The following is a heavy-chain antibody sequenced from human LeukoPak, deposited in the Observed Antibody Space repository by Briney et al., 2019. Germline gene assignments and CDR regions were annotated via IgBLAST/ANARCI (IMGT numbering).Heavy chain of an antibody. CDR3: ARGYYDSVFDY. Sequence: GGSLRLSCAAPGFTFSSYAMHWVRQAPGKGLEWVAVISYDGSNKYYADSVKGRFTISRDNSKNTLYLQMNSLRAEDTAVYYCARGYYDSVFDYWGQGTLVTVSS. CDR2: ISYDGSNK. D-gene: IGHD3-22*01. CDR1: GFTFSSYA. J-gene: IGHJ4*02. V-gene: IGHV3-30-3*01.